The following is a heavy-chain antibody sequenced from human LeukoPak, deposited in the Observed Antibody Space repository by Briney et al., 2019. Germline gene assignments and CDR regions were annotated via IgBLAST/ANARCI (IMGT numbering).Heavy chain of an antibody. CDR3: ARAPKVAYFDY. J-gene: IGHJ4*02. Sequence: SQTLSLTCTVSGGSISSGGYYWSWIRQPPGKGLEWIGYIYHSGSTYYNPSLKSRVTISVDRSKNQFSLKLSSVTAADTAVYYCARAPKVAYFDYWGQGTLVTVSS. V-gene: IGHV4-30-2*01. D-gene: IGHD5-12*01. CDR2: IYHSGST. CDR1: GGSISSGGYY.